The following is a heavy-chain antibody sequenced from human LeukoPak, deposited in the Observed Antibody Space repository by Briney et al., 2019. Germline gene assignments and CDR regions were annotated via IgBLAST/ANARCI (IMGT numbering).Heavy chain of an antibody. Sequence: SETLSLTCTVSGGSINSYSWNWIRQPAGKGLEWIGRIYTSGTTNYNPSLKSRVTMSVDTSKNQFSLKLSSVTAADTAVYYCARRGVEDRTTTGENYFAYWGQGTLVTVSS. CDR1: GGSINSYS. D-gene: IGHD7-27*01. CDR3: ARRGVEDRTTTGENYFAY. CDR2: IYTSGTT. V-gene: IGHV4-4*07. J-gene: IGHJ4*02.